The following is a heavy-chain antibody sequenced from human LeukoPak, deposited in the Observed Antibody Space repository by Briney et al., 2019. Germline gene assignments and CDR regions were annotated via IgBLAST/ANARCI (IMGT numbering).Heavy chain of an antibody. CDR2: IRYDGSNK. CDR1: GFTFSSYG. V-gene: IGHV3-30*02. CDR3: ANLYYDFWSGYPDY. D-gene: IGHD3-3*01. Sequence: GGSLRLSCAASGFTFSSYGMHWVRQAPGKGLEWVAFIRYDGSNKYYADSVKGRFTISRDNSKNTLYLQMNSLRAEDTAVYYCANLYYDFWSGYPDYWGQGTLVTVSS. J-gene: IGHJ4*02.